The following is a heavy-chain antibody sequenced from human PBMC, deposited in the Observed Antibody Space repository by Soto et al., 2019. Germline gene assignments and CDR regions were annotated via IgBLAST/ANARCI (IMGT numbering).Heavy chain of an antibody. CDR2: ISAHNGNT. CDR3: ARGRYGDY. D-gene: IGHD1-1*01. V-gene: IGHV1-18*01. Sequence: QVHLVQSGAEVKKPGASVKVSCKASGYTFTSYGITWVRQAPGQGLEWMGWISAHNGNTDYAQKLQGRVIVTRDTSTSPAYMELRGLRSDDKAVYYCARGRYGDYWGQGALVTVSS. CDR1: GYTFTSYG. J-gene: IGHJ4*02.